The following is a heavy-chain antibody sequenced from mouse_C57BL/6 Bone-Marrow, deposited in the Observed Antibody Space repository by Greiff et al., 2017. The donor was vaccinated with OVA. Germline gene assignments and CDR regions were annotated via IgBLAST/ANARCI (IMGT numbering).Heavy chain of an antibody. CDR2: INNDGSST. CDR1: GFTFSDYY. D-gene: IGHD1-1*01. CDR3: ARDPITTVVDWYFDV. V-gene: IGHV5-16*01. Sequence: EVQLVESEGGLVQPGSSMKLSCTASGFTFSDYYMAWVRQAPEKGLEWVANINNDGSSTYYLDSLKSRFIISRDNAKNILYLQMSSLKSEDTATYYCARDPITTVVDWYFDVWGTGTTVTVSS. J-gene: IGHJ1*03.